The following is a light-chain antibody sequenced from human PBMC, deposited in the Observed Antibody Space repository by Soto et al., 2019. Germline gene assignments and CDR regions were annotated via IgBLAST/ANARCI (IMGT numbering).Light chain of an antibody. CDR2: VNSGGSH. CDR1: SGHSNYA. V-gene: IGLV4-69*01. J-gene: IGLJ7*01. Sequence: QPVLTQSPSASASLGASVKLTCTLSSGHSNYAIAWHQQQPEKGPRFLMKVNSGGSHIKGDGIPDRFSGSSSGAERYLFISSLQSEDEADYYCRTWGTRSASVVFGGGTQLTVL. CDR3: RTWGTRSASVV.